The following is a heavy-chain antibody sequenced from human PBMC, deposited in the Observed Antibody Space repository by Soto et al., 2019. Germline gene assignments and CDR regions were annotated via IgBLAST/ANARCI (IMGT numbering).Heavy chain of an antibody. CDR1: GFTFSSYA. V-gene: IGHV3-30-3*01. D-gene: IGHD3-10*01. CDR3: ARDVRGVNYYYYYGMHV. Sequence: PGGSLRLSCAASGFTFSSYAMHWVRQAPGKGLEWVAVISYDGSNKYYADSVKGRFTISRDNSKNTLYLQMNSLRAEDTAVYYCARDVRGVNYYYYYGMHVWGQGTTVTVSS. CDR2: ISYDGSNK. J-gene: IGHJ6*02.